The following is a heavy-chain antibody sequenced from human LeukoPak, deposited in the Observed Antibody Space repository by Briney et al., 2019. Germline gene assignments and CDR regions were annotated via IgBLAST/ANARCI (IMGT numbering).Heavy chain of an antibody. CDR3: ARGPTIFGVVIAWDYYYYMDV. D-gene: IGHD3-3*01. V-gene: IGHV1-46*01. CDR2: TNPTGTST. Sequence: GASVKVSCKASGYTFTSYNMHWVRQAPGQGLEWMGITNPTGTSTKYAQKFQGRVTMTRDTSTRTVYMELGSLRSEDTAVYYCARGPTIFGVVIAWDYYYYMDVWGKGTTVTVSS. CDR1: GYTFTSYN. J-gene: IGHJ6*03.